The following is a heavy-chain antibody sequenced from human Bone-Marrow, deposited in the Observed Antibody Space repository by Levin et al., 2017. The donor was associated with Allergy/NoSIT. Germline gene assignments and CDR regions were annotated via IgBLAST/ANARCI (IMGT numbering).Heavy chain of an antibody. CDR1: GYIFSAYF. D-gene: IGHD2-2*01. V-gene: IGHV1-2*06. J-gene: IGHJ6*03. Sequence: PSASVKVSCKASGYIFSAYFMHWVRQAPGKGLEWMGRVDPRSGGTDHAQKFQGRVTMTADMSISTVYMELSGLRSDDTAVYYCARDVRGGYCGSTRCSENSDNYYYYMDVWGAGATITVSS. CDR2: VDPRSGGT. CDR3: ARDVRGGYCGSTRCSENSDNYYYYMDV.